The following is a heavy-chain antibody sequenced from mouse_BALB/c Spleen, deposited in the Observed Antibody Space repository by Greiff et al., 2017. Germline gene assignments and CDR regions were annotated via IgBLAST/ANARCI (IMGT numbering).Heavy chain of an antibody. J-gene: IGHJ3*01. CDR2: IDPANGNT. D-gene: IGHD1-2*01. CDR3: GPFTATWFAY. V-gene: IGHV14-3*02. Sequence: EVQLQQSGAELVKPGASVKLSCTASGFNIKDTYMHWVKQRPEQGLEWIGRIDPANGNTKYDPKFQGKATITADTSSNTAYLQLSSLTSEDTAVYYCGPFTATWFAYWGQGTLVTVSA. CDR1: GFNIKDTY.